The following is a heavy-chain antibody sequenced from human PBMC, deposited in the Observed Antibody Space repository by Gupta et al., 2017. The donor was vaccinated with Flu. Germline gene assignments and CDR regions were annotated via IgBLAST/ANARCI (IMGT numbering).Heavy chain of an antibody. CDR1: RFTFSSYP. V-gene: IGHV3-23*01. J-gene: IGHJ4*02. CDR3: ANSFEIVPAAYLQY. CDR2: ISGSGRST. Sequence: EVQLLESGGGLVQPGGSLRLSCAASRFTFSSYPMSWVRQAPGKGLEGVSTISGSGRSTYYADSVKGRFTISRDNSKNTLYLQINSLRADDTAVYYCANSFEIVPAAYLQYWGQGTLVTVSS. D-gene: IGHD2-2*01.